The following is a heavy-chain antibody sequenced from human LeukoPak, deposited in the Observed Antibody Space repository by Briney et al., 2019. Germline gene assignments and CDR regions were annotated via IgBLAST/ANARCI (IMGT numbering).Heavy chain of an antibody. CDR2: IYYSGNT. CDR3: ARTYALNWFDP. D-gene: IGHD3-16*01. Sequence: SETLSLTCTVSGGSISSTTYYWGWIRQPPGKGLEWIGSIYYSGNTYYNPSLKSRVTISVDTSKNQFSLNLSSVTAADTAVYYCARTYALNWFDPWGQGTLVTVSS. CDR1: GGSISSTTYY. J-gene: IGHJ5*02. V-gene: IGHV4-39*07.